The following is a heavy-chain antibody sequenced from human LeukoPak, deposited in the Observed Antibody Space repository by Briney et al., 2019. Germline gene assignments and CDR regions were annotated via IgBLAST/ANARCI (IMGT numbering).Heavy chain of an antibody. D-gene: IGHD3-22*01. CDR3: ATYSSLNRREFQY. J-gene: IGHJ1*01. V-gene: IGHV3-33*03. CDR2: IWYDGSNK. CDR1: GFTFSSYS. Sequence: GGSLRLSCAASGFTFSSYSMNWVRQAPGKGLEWVAVIWYDGSNKYYADSVKGRFTISRDNAKNSLYLQMNSLRAEDTAVYYCATYSSLNRREFQYWGQGTLLTVSS.